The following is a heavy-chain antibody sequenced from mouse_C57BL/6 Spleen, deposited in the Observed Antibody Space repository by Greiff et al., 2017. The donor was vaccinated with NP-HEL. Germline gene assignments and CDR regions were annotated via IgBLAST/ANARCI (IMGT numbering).Heavy chain of an antibody. J-gene: IGHJ2*01. D-gene: IGHD1-1*01. CDR1: GYSFTGYY. CDR2: IYPYNGVS. CDR3: ATGVAEGYFDY. V-gene: IGHV1-31*01. Sequence: DVKLQESGPELVKPGASVKISCKASGYSFTGYYMHWVKQSHGNILDWIGYIYPYNGVSSYNQKFKGKATLTVDKSSSTAYMELRSLTSEDSAVYYCATGVAEGYFDYWGQGTTLTVSS.